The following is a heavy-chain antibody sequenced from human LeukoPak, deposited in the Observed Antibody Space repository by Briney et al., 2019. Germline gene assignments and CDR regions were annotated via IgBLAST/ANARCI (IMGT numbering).Heavy chain of an antibody. J-gene: IGHJ4*02. CDR3: ARDPLRFGELLGYFDY. Sequence: ASVKVSCKTSGYTFTSYYISWVRQAPGQGLEWMAWISAYNGNTKYAQKFQGRVTMTTDTSTSTAYMELMSLRSDDTAVYYCARDPLRFGELLGYFDYWGQGTLVTVSS. CDR2: ISAYNGNT. D-gene: IGHD3-10*01. CDR1: GYTFTSYY. V-gene: IGHV1-18*01.